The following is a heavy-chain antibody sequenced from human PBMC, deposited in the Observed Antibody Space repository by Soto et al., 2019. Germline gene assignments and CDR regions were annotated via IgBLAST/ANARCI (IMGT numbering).Heavy chain of an antibody. V-gene: IGHV3-23*01. CDR2: ISGSGGST. J-gene: IGHJ3*01. D-gene: IGHD3-3*01. CDR1: GFTFSSYA. CDR3: AKDHGDFWSGYYNPSGPLI. Sequence: PGGSLRLSCAASGFTFSSYAMSWVRQAPGKGLEWVSAISGSGGSTYYADSVKGRFTISRDNSKNTLYLQMNSLRAEDTAVYYCAKDHGDFWSGYYNPSGPLIWGQGTMVT.